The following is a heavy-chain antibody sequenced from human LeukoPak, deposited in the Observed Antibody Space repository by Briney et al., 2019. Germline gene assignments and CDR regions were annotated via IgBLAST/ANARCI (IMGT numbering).Heavy chain of an antibody. CDR1: GGSFSGYY. V-gene: IGHV4-34*01. CDR3: ARRRWVRYYGSGSYYNENWFDP. Sequence: PSETLSLTCAVYGGSFSGYYWSWIRQPPGKGLEWIGEINHSGSTNYNPSLKSRVTISVDTSKNQFSLKLSSVTAADTAVYYCARRRWVRYYGSGSYYNENWFDPWGQGTLVTVSS. CDR2: INHSGST. D-gene: IGHD3-10*01. J-gene: IGHJ5*02.